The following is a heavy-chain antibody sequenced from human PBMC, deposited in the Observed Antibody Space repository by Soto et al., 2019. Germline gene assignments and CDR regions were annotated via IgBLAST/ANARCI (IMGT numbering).Heavy chain of an antibody. Sequence: GASVKVSCKASGYTFTGYYMHWVRQAPGQGLEWMGWINPNSGGTNYAQKFQGWVTMTRDTSISTAYMEVNRLRSDDTAIYYCARPSGYYPYYFDDWGQGSLVTVSS. CDR2: INPNSGGT. CDR1: GYTFTGYY. J-gene: IGHJ4*02. V-gene: IGHV1-2*04. CDR3: ARPSGYYPYYFDD. D-gene: IGHD3-22*01.